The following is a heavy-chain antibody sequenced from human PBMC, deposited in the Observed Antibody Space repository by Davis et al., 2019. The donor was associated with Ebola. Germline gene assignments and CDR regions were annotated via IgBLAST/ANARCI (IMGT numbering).Heavy chain of an antibody. V-gene: IGHV3-9*01. CDR2: ISWNSGSI. D-gene: IGHD3-3*02. Sequence: SLKISCAASGFAFSSYAMSWVRQAPGKGLEWVSGISWNSGSIGYADSVKGRFTISRDNAKNSLYLQMNSLRAEDTALYYCAKVIRGAYYGMDVWGKGTTVTVSS. CDR1: GFAFSSYA. CDR3: AKVIRGAYYGMDV. J-gene: IGHJ6*04.